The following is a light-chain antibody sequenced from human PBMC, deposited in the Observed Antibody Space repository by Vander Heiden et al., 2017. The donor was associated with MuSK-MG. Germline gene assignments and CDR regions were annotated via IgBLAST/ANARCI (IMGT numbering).Light chain of an antibody. CDR2: DVS. V-gene: IGLV2-11*01. J-gene: IGLJ1*01. CDR1: SSDVGSYNY. CDR3: CSYAGSYTFV. Sequence: QSALTQPRSVSGSPGQSVNISCTGTSSDVGSYNYVFWYQQHPGKAPKLMIYDVSKRPSGVPDRFSGSKSGNTASLTISGLQAEDEADYYCCSYAGSYTFVFGTGTKVTVL.